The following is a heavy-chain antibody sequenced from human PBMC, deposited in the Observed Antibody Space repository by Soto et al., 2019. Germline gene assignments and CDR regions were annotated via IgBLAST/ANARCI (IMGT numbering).Heavy chain of an antibody. J-gene: IGHJ3*01. CDR2: IYYNGDT. CDR3: ARRDLENGNQGDLFSF. V-gene: IGHV4-39*01. D-gene: IGHD3-9*01. CDR1: GGSVSSGSFY. Sequence: PSETLSLTCTVSGGSVSSGSFYWGWIRQPPGKGLEWIGDIYYNGDTYSNPSLKSRVTISVDTSENQFSLKLSYVTAADTAVYYCARRDLENGNQGDLFSFWAQGTM.